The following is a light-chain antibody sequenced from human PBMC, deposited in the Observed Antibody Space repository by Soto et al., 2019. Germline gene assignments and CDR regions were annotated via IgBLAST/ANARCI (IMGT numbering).Light chain of an antibody. Sequence: QLVLTQSPSASASLGPSVKLTCTLSSGHSSYAIAWHQQQPEKGPRYLMKLNSDGSHSKGDGIPDRFSGSSSGAERCLTISSLQSEDEADYYCQTWGTGIQVFGGGTKLTVL. CDR1: SGHSSYA. V-gene: IGLV4-69*01. J-gene: IGLJ2*01. CDR3: QTWGTGIQV. CDR2: LNSDGSH.